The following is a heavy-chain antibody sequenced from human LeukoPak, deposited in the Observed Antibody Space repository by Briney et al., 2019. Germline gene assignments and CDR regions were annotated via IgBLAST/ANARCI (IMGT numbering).Heavy chain of an antibody. CDR1: GGSISSYY. CDR3: ARDLSGMDV. Sequence: SETLSLTCTVSGGSISSYYWSWIRQPPGKGLEWIGHIYYSGNTNYNPSLKSRVTISVDTSKNQFSLKLGSVTAADTAVYYCARDLSGMDVWGQGTTVTVSS. V-gene: IGHV4-59*01. CDR2: IYYSGNT. J-gene: IGHJ6*02.